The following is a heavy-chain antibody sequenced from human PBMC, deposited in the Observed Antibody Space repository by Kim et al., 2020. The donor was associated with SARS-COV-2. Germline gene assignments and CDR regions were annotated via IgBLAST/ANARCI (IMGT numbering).Heavy chain of an antibody. CDR2: MNPNSGNT. D-gene: IGHD6-19*01. Sequence: ASVKVSCKASGYTFTSYDINWVRQATGQGLEWMGWMNPNSGNTGYAQKFQGRVTMTRNTSISTAYMELSSLRSEDTAVYYCARVGYSSGWYGRVDDYWFDPWGQGTLVTVSS. J-gene: IGHJ5*02. CDR1: GYTFTSYD. CDR3: ARVGYSSGWYGRVDDYWFDP. V-gene: IGHV1-8*01.